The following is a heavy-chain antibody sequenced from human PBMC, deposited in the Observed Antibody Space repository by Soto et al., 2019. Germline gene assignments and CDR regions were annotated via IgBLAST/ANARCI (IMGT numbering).Heavy chain of an antibody. CDR1: GYTFTGYY. J-gene: IGHJ4*02. V-gene: IGHV1-2*04. Sequence: QVQLVQSGAEVKKPGASVKVSCKASGYTFTGYYMHWVRQAPGQGLEWKGWINPNSGGTNYAKKFEGWVTRPRDTSISTAYMELSRLRSDDTAVYYCARGGGVGYCSSTSCYAEAGVDYWGQGTLVTVSS. CDR3: ARGGGVGYCSSTSCYAEAGVDY. D-gene: IGHD2-2*01. CDR2: INPNSGGT.